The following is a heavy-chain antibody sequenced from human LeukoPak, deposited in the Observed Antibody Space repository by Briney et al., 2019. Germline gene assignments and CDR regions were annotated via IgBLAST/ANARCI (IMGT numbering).Heavy chain of an antibody. CDR1: GYTFTSYG. J-gene: IGHJ4*02. CDR2: ISAYNGNT. Sequence: ASVKVSCKASGYTFTSYGISWVRQAPGQGLEWMGWISAYNGNTNYAQKLQGRVTMTTDTSTSTAYMELRSLRSDDTAVYYCARDLTQRARYYYDSSGYYAWGQGTLVTVSS. CDR3: ARDLTQRARYYYDSSGYYA. V-gene: IGHV1-18*01. D-gene: IGHD3-22*01.